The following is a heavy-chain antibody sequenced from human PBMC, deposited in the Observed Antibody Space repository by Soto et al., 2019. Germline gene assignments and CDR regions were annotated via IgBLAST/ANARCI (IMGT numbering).Heavy chain of an antibody. Sequence: QVQLVESGGGVVQPGRSLRLSCAASGFTFINYAMHWVRQTPGKGLEWVAVIWHDGSSKYYADSVKGRFTISRDNSKNTLYLKMDSLRVEDTTLYHCARDPGVGVWNGMDVWGQGTTVTVSS. CDR2: IWHDGSSK. CDR3: ARDPGVGVWNGMDV. D-gene: IGHD3-10*01. CDR1: GFTFINYA. J-gene: IGHJ6*01. V-gene: IGHV3-33*01.